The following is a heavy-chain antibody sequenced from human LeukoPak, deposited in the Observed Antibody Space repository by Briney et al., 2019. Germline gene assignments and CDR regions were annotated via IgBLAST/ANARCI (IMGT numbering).Heavy chain of an antibody. CDR1: GFTFSNAW. Sequence: GGSLRLSCAASGFTFSNAWMSWVRQAPGKGLEWVGRIKSKTDGGTTDYAAPVKGRFTISRDDSKNTLYLQMNSLKTEDTAVYYCTVIMMYSSSWYGAWGQGTLVTVSS. D-gene: IGHD6-13*01. CDR2: IKSKTDGGTT. J-gene: IGHJ5*02. V-gene: IGHV3-15*01. CDR3: TVIMMYSSSWYGA.